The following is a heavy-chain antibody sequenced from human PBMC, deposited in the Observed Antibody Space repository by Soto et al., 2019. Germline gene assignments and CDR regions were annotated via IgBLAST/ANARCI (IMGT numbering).Heavy chain of an antibody. CDR2: ISSSGSTI. Sequence: GSLRLSCAASGFTFITYSMNWVRQAPEKGLEWVSYISSSGSTIYYADSVKGRFTISRDNDKNSLYLQMNSLRAEDTAVYYCARATGADKEDYWGQGTLVTVS. V-gene: IGHV3-48*01. CDR1: GFTFITYS. J-gene: IGHJ4*02. CDR3: ARATGADKEDY. D-gene: IGHD3-10*01.